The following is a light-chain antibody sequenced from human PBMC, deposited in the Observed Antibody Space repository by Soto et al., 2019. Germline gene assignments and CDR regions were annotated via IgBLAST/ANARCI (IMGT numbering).Light chain of an antibody. CDR2: KAS. CDR1: QTISSW. V-gene: IGKV1-5*03. CDR3: QHYNSYSEA. Sequence: IHTTPSPSTLTPPVGDRVTITCXASQTISSWLAWYQQKPGKAPKLLIYKASTLKSGVPSRFSGSGSGTEFTLTISSLQPDDFATYYCQHYNSYSEAFGQGTKVDIK. J-gene: IGKJ1*01.